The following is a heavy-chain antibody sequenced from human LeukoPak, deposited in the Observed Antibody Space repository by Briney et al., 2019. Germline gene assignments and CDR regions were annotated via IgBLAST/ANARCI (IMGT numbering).Heavy chain of an antibody. CDR3: AKDVHNLVGGMSY. V-gene: IGHV3-23*01. Sequence: PGGSLRLSCAASGFTFSSEAMSWVRQAPGKRLEWVSTIYVSGGNTHYSHPVKGRFTISRDNSKITLYLQINSLRAEDTAVYYCAKDVHNLVGGMSYWGQGALVTVSP. D-gene: IGHD2-21*01. J-gene: IGHJ4*02. CDR2: IYVSGGNT. CDR1: GFTFSSEA.